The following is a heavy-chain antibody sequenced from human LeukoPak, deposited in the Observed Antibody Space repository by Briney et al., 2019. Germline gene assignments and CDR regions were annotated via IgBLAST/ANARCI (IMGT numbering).Heavy chain of an antibody. Sequence: GGSLRLSCAASGFIFRSYAMSGVRQAPGKGLEWVSSVSGGGGSTSYADSVKGRFTISRDNSKSTLFLQMNSLRAEDTAVYYCAKSSYYDSSGYYREYYFDYWGQGTLVTVSS. D-gene: IGHD3-22*01. V-gene: IGHV3-23*01. CDR3: AKSSYYDSSGYYREYYFDY. CDR2: VSGGGGST. J-gene: IGHJ4*02. CDR1: GFIFRSYA.